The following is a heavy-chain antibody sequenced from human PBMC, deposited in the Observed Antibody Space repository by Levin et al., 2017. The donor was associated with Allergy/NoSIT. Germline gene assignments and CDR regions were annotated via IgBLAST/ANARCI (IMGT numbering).Heavy chain of an antibody. V-gene: IGHV4-59*01. CDR2: IDNSGST. J-gene: IGHJ4*02. CDR3: ARTPGGYEVDY. CDR1: GASISGYY. Sequence: SCAVSGASISGYYWSWIRQPPGKGLEWIGYIDNSGSTNYNPSLKSRVTISVDTSKNLFSLNLNPVTVTDTAVYYCARTPGGYEVDYWGQGTLVTVS. D-gene: IGHD3-16*01.